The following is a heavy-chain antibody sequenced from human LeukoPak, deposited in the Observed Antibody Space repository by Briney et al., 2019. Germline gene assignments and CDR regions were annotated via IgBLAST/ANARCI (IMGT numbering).Heavy chain of an antibody. Sequence: KPSETLSLTCTVSGGSVSSGSYYWSWIRQPPGKGLEWIGYIYYSGSTNYNPSLKSRVTISVDTSKNQFSLKLSSVTAADTAVYYCARVENSYGWNGFDYWGQGTLVTVSS. CDR3: ARVENSYGWNGFDY. D-gene: IGHD5-18*01. V-gene: IGHV4-61*01. CDR2: IYYSGST. J-gene: IGHJ4*02. CDR1: GGSVSSGSYY.